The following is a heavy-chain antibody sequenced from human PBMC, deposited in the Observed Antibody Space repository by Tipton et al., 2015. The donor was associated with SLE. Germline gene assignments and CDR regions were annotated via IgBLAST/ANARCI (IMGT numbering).Heavy chain of an antibody. CDR3: AKGYCSGRCNWFDP. CDR1: GFTFSSYS. D-gene: IGHD2-15*01. Sequence: SLRLSCAASGFTFSSYSMNWVRQAPGKGLEWVSSISSSSSYIYYADSVKGRFTISRDNAKNSLYLQMNSLRAEDTAVYYCAKGYCSGRCNWFDPWGQGTLVTVSS. J-gene: IGHJ5*02. CDR2: ISSSSSYI. V-gene: IGHV3-21*04.